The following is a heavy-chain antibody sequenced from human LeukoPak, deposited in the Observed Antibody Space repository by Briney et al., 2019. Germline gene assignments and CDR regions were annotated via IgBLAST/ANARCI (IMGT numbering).Heavy chain of an antibody. J-gene: IGHJ2*01. D-gene: IGHD6-13*01. V-gene: IGHV1-46*01. CDR2: INPSGGST. Sequence: VASVKVSCKASGYTFTSYYMHWVRQAPGQGLEWMGIINPSGGSTSYAQKFQGRVTMTRDTSISTAYMELRSLRSDDTAVYYCAIAAGQVSYFDLWGRGTLVTVSS. CDR1: GYTFTSYY. CDR3: AIAAGQVSYFDL.